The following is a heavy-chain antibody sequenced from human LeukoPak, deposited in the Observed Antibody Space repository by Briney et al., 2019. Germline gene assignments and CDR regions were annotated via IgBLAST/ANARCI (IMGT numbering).Heavy chain of an antibody. CDR1: GFTFSSYA. D-gene: IGHD3-3*01. CDR3: AKGIDYDFWSGYSTIDY. Sequence: GGSLRLSCAASGFTFSSYAMSWVRQAPGKGLEWVSAISGSGGSTYYADSVKGRFTISRDNSKNTLYLQMNSLRAEDTAVYYCAKGIDYDFWSGYSTIDYWGQGTLVTVSS. CDR2: ISGSGGST. J-gene: IGHJ4*02. V-gene: IGHV3-23*01.